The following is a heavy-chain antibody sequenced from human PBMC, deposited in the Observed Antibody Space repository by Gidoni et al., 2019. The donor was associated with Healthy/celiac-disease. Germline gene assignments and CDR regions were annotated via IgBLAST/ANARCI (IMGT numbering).Heavy chain of an antibody. V-gene: IGHV4-34*01. J-gene: IGHJ5*02. Sequence: QVQLQQWGAGLLKPSETLSLTCAVYGGSFSGYYWSWIRQPRGKGLEWIGEINHSGSTNYNPSLKSRVTISVDTSKNQFSLKLSSVTAADTAVYYCARSKAYYDYIWGSYRSNWFDPWGQGTLVTVSS. CDR3: ARSKAYYDYIWGSYRSNWFDP. D-gene: IGHD3-16*02. CDR2: INHSGST. CDR1: GGSFSGYY.